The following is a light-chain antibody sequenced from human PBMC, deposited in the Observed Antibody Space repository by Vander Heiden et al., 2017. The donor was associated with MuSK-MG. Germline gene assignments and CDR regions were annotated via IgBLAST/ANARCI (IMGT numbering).Light chain of an antibody. CDR1: QSITSTY. CDR3: QQDCTSHT. J-gene: IGKJ2*01. CDR2: GAS. V-gene: IGKV3-20*01. Sequence: EIVLTQSPGTLSLSPGERATLSCRASQSITSTYLAWYQQKPGQAPRLLIYGASSRANGIPDRFSGSGSGTDFTLTSSSLETEDFAVYYCQQDCTSHTFGQGTKLEIE.